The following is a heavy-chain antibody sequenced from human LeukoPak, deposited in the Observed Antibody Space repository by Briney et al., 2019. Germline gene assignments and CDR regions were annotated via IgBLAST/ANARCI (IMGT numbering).Heavy chain of an antibody. D-gene: IGHD5-18*01. J-gene: IGHJ4*02. CDR3: ATGGGQLWLRY. V-gene: IGHV3-53*01. CDR1: EFTFSDYY. CDR2: IYSGGST. Sequence: PGGSLRLSCAASEFTFSDYYMSWVRQAPGKGLEWVSVIYSGGSTYYADSVKGRFTISRDNSKNTLYLQMNSLRAEDTAVYYCATGGGQLWLRYWGQGTLVTVSS.